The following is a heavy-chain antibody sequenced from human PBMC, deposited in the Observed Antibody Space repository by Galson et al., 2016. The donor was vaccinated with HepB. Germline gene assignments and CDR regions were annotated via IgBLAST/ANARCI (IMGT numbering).Heavy chain of an antibody. CDR2: IHDSVST. V-gene: IGHV4-59*01. J-gene: IGHJ6*02. D-gene: IGHD3-10*01. CDR1: GGSISSYY. CDR3: ARTPSRGGMDV. Sequence: SETLSLTCTVSGGSISSYYWSWIRQPPGKGLEWIGNIHDSVSTNNNPSLKSRVTIPVDTSKNQFSLKLTSVTTADTAVYYCARTPSRGGMDVWGQGTTVTVSS.